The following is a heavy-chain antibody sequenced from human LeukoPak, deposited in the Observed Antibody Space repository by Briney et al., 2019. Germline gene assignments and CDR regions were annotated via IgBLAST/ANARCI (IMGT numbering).Heavy chain of an antibody. Sequence: EASVKVSCKASGYTFTSYYMHWVRQAPGQGLEWMGIINPSGGSTKYAQKFQGRVTMTRDMSTSTVYMELSSLRSEDTAVYYCARSTMVRGVIIMDDYWGQGTLVTVSS. V-gene: IGHV1-46*01. J-gene: IGHJ4*02. CDR3: ARSTMVRGVIIMDDY. CDR1: GYTFTSYY. CDR2: INPSGGST. D-gene: IGHD3-10*01.